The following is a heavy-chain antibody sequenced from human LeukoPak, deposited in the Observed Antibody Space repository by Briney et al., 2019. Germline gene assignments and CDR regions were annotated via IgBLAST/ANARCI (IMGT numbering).Heavy chain of an antibody. CDR3: ARGSSFDGYCSAGACDAGYYDA. V-gene: IGHV4-34*01. J-gene: IGHJ5*02. D-gene: IGHD2-15*01. CDR1: GESFSAYF. Sequence: SETLSLTCAVYGESFSAYFWNWIRQAPGKPLEYIGEINHRGSSHYNPSLRTRVTLSVDTSKNQFSLRLTSVTAADTAVYFCARGSSFDGYCSAGACDAGYYDAWGQGTPVTVSS. CDR2: INHRGSS.